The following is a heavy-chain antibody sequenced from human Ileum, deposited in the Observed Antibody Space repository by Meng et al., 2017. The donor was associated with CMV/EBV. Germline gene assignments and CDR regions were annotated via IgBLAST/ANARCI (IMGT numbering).Heavy chain of an antibody. Sequence: SFAASGFTYSDYYLRWLRQAPGRRLWWVSNIGSSGSTIYYADSVTGRFTISRDNAKNSLYLQMNSLRAEDTAVYYCARYYSNGWFDPWGQGTLVTVSS. J-gene: IGHJ5*02. CDR1: GFTYSDYY. V-gene: IGHV3-11*04. CDR2: IGSSGSTI. D-gene: IGHD4-11*01. CDR3: ARYYSNGWFDP.